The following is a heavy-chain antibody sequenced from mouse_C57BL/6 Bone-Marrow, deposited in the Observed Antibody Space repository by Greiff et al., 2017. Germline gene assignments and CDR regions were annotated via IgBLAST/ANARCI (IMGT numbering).Heavy chain of an antibody. D-gene: IGHD2-1*01. CDR3: ERGIYYGKGYYAMDY. J-gene: IGHJ4*01. Sequence: QVQLQQPGAELVMPGASVKLSCKASGYTFTSYWMHWVKQRPGQGLEWIGEIDPSDSYTNYNQKFKGKSTLTVDKSSSTAYMQLSSLTSEDSAVYYCERGIYYGKGYYAMDYWGQGTSVTVSS. V-gene: IGHV1-69*01. CDR2: IDPSDSYT. CDR1: GYTFTSYW.